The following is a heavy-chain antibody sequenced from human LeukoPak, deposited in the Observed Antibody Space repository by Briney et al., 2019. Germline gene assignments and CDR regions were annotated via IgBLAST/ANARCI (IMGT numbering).Heavy chain of an antibody. J-gene: IGHJ4*02. CDR3: ARDGVRRYSDY. D-gene: IGHD1-1*01. V-gene: IGHV4-39*07. CDR1: GGSISSSSYY. Sequence: SETLSLTCTVSGGSISSSSYYWGWIRQPPGKGLEWIGSIYYSGSTYYNPSLKSRVTISIDTYKNQFSLKLSSVTAADTAVYYCARDGVRRYSDYWGQGTLVTVSS. CDR2: IYYSGST.